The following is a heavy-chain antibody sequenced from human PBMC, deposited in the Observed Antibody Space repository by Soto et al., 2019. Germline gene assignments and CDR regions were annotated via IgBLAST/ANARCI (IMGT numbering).Heavy chain of an antibody. CDR2: INAGNGNT. CDR3: ARDGDYVLRFLEWLLPFGY. Sequence: QVQLVQSGAEVKKPGASVKVSCKASGYTFTSYAMHWVRQAPGQRLEWMGWINAGNGNTKYSQKFQGRVTITRDTAASTAYMEVSSLRSEDTAVYYCARDGDYVLRFLEWLLPFGYWGQGTLVTVSS. D-gene: IGHD3-3*01. V-gene: IGHV1-3*01. CDR1: GYTFTSYA. J-gene: IGHJ4*02.